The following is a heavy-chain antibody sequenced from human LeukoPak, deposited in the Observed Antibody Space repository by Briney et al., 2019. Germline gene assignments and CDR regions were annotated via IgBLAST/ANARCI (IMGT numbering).Heavy chain of an antibody. Sequence: SETLSLTCAVSGGSISSGSYYWTWIRQPAGKGLEWIGYIYYSGSTNYNPSLKSRVTISVDTSKNQFFLNLSSVTAADTAVYYWARAVAGLFDYWGQGTLVTVSS. CDR3: ARAVAGLFDY. CDR1: GGSISSGSYY. D-gene: IGHD6-19*01. CDR2: IYYSGST. V-gene: IGHV4-61*10. J-gene: IGHJ4*02.